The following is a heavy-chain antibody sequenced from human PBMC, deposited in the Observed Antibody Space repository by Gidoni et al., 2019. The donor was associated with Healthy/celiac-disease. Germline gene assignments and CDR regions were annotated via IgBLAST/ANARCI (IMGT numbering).Heavy chain of an antibody. V-gene: IGHV4-34*01. D-gene: IGHD6-19*01. Sequence: QVQLQQWGAGLLKPSETLSLTCAVSGGAFSGYYWSWIRQPPGKGLEWIGEINHSGSTNYNPSLKSRVTISVDTSKNQFSLKLSSVTAADTAVYYCARLPLSYSSGWYRSWGHFDYWGQGTLVTVSS. J-gene: IGHJ4*02. CDR3: ARLPLSYSSGWYRSWGHFDY. CDR2: INHSGST. CDR1: GGAFSGYY.